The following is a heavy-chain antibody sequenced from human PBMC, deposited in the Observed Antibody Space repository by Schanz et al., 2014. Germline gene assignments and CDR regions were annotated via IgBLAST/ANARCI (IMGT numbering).Heavy chain of an antibody. J-gene: IGHJ4*02. V-gene: IGHV3-30*18. CDR2: ISYDGSKK. CDR3: AKDRSWDYDSSGYFDY. Sequence: QVHLLESGGGVVQPGRSLRLSCAASGFMFSSYGMHWVRQAPGKGLEWVGVISYDGSKKSYADSVKGRFTISRDNSKNTLYLQMNSLRPEDTAVYYCAKDRSWDYDSSGYFDYWGQGTLVTVSS. CDR1: GFMFSSYG. D-gene: IGHD3-22*01.